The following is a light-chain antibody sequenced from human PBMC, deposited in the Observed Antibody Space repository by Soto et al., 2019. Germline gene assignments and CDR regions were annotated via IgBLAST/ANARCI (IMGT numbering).Light chain of an antibody. J-gene: IGKJ3*01. V-gene: IGKV1-39*01. CDR3: HHSYSTPLT. CDR1: QSISSY. CDR2: AAS. Sequence: DIQMTQSPSSLCDSVGLRVTVAFGASQSISSYLNWYQQKPGQAPKLLIYAASSLQSGVPSRFSGSGSGTDFSLTISSLQPEDFATYYSHHSYSTPLTFGPGTKVDIK.